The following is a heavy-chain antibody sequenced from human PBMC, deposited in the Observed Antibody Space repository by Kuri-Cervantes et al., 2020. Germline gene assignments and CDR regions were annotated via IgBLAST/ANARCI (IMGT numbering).Heavy chain of an antibody. CDR2: ISYDGSNK. CDR3: AKGLLYCSSTSCYTVYYYYYGMDV. V-gene: IGHV3-30*18. CDR1: GFTFSSYG. D-gene: IGHD2-2*02. J-gene: IGHJ6*02. Sequence: GGFLRLSCAASGFTFSSYGMHWVRQAPGKGLEWVAVISYDGSNKYYADSVKGRFTISRDNSKNTLYLQMNSLRAEDTAVYYCAKGLLYCSSTSCYTVYYYYYGMDVWGQGTTVTVSS.